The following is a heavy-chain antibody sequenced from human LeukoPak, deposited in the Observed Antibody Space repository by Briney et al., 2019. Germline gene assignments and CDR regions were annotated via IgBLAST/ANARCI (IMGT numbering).Heavy chain of an antibody. CDR3: ARGSHGDDSFDI. CDR1: GFTFSSYW. CDR2: INKDGSEK. D-gene: IGHD5-24*01. Sequence: GGSLRLSCTASGFTFSSYWMSWVRQAPGKGLEWVANINKDGSEKYYVDSVKGRFTISRDNAKNSLYLQMNSLRADDTAMYYCARGSHGDDSFDIWGEGTMVTVSS. J-gene: IGHJ3*02. V-gene: IGHV3-7*01.